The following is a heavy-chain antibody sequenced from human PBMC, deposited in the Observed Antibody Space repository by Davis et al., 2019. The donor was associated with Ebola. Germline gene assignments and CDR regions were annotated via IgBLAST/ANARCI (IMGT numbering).Heavy chain of an antibody. Sequence: GESLKISCAASGSTFSSYWMSWVRQAPGKGLEWVANIKQDGSEKYYVDSVKGRFTISRDNAKNSLYLQMNSLRAEDTAVYYCARDVYCSSTSCYLYYYYYMDVWGKGTTVTVSS. J-gene: IGHJ6*03. CDR3: ARDVYCSSTSCYLYYYYYMDV. CDR1: GSTFSSYW. D-gene: IGHD2-2*01. V-gene: IGHV3-7*03. CDR2: IKQDGSEK.